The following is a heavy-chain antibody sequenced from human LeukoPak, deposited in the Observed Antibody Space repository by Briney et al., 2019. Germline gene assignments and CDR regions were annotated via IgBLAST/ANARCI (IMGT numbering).Heavy chain of an antibody. J-gene: IGHJ6*03. Sequence: WASVKVSCKASGGTFSSYAISWVRQAPGQGLEWMRGIIPIFGTANYAQKFQGRVTITTDESTSTAYMELSSLRSEDTAVYYCARNRGADMDVWGKGTTVTVSS. CDR1: GGTFSSYA. CDR2: IIPIFGTA. CDR3: ARNRGADMDV. V-gene: IGHV1-69*05. D-gene: IGHD7-27*01.